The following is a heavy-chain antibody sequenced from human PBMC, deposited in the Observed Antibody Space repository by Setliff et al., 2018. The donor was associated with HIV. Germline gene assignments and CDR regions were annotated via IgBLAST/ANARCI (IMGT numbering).Heavy chain of an antibody. V-gene: IGHV1-46*01. Sequence: GASVKVSCKPSGYSFTNHYMHWVRQAPGQGLEWMGVINPTGGSTRNTQKFQGRVAMTRDTSTSTVDMELSSLRSEDTAVYYCASAGAWQRNALDIWGQGTMVTVSS. CDR2: INPTGGST. CDR1: GYSFTNHY. J-gene: IGHJ3*02. D-gene: IGHD5-12*01. CDR3: ASAGAWQRNALDI.